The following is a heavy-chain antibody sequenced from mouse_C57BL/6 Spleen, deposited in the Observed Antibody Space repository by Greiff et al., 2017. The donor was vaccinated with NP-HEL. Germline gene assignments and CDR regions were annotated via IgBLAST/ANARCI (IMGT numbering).Heavy chain of an antibody. CDR2: IYPGSGST. V-gene: IGHV1-55*01. D-gene: IGHD2-4*01. J-gene: IGHJ2*01. CDR3: ARSDYDYDPYYFDY. Sequence: VKLQQPGAELVKPGASVKMSCKASGYTFTSYWITWVKQRPGQGLEWIGDIYPGSGSTNYNEKFKSKATLTVDTSSSTAYMQLSSLTSEDSAVYYCARSDYDYDPYYFDYWGQGTTLTVSS. CDR1: GYTFTSYW.